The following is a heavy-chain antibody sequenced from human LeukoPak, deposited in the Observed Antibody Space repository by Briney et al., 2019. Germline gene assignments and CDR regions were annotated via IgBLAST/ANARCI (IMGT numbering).Heavy chain of an antibody. V-gene: IGHV1-2*02. J-gene: IGHJ4*02. Sequence: GASVKVSCKASGYTFTGYYMHWVRQAPGQGLEWMGWINPNSGGTNYAQKFQGRVTMTRDTSISTAYMELSRPRSDDTAVYYCARARVRFLEWLPLDYWGQGTLVTVSS. CDR3: ARARVRFLEWLPLDY. CDR2: INPNSGGT. CDR1: GYTFTGYY. D-gene: IGHD3-3*01.